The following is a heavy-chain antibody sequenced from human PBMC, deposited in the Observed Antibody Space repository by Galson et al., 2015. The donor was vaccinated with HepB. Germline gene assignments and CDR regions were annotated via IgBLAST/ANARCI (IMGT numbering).Heavy chain of an antibody. J-gene: IGHJ4*02. Sequence: SETLSLTCTVSGGSISSYYWSWIRQPAGKGLEWIGRIYTSGSTNYNPSLKSRVTMSVDTSKNQFSLKLSSVTAADTAVYYCARGAQRYCSSTSCYMDWGQGTLGTVSS. CDR3: ARGAQRYCSSTSCYMD. V-gene: IGHV4-4*07. CDR2: IYTSGST. D-gene: IGHD2-2*02. CDR1: GGSISSYY.